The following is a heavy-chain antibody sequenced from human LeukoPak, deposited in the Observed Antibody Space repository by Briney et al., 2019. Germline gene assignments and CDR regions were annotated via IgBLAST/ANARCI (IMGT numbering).Heavy chain of an antibody. Sequence: GGSLRLSCAASGFTFSSYSMNWVRQAPGKGLEWVSYISSSSSTIYYADSVKGRFTISRDNAKNSLYLQKNSLRDEDTAVYYCAREYYDFWSGYAKPYYYYYYYMDVWGKGTTVTVSS. CDR3: AREYYDFWSGYAKPYYYYYYYMDV. CDR2: ISSSSSTI. J-gene: IGHJ6*03. CDR1: GFTFSSYS. V-gene: IGHV3-48*02. D-gene: IGHD3-3*01.